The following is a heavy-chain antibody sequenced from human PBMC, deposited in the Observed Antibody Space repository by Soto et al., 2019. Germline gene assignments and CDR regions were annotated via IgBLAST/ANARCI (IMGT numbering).Heavy chain of an antibody. CDR3: ARVSNYYDSSGYDLDY. D-gene: IGHD3-22*01. V-gene: IGHV3-30-3*01. Sequence: GGSLRLSCAASGSTFSSYAMHWVRQAPGKGLEWVAVISYDGSNKYYADSVKGRFTISRDNSKNTLYLQMNSPRAEDTAVYYCARVSNYYDSSGYDLDYWGQGTLVTVSS. CDR1: GSTFSSYA. CDR2: ISYDGSNK. J-gene: IGHJ4*02.